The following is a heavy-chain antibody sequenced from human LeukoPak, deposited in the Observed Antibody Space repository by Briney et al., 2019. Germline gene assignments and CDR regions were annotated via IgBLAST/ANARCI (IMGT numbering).Heavy chain of an antibody. Sequence: AASVKASCKASGYTFTGYYMHWVRQAPGQGLEWMGWINPNSGGTNYAQKFQGRVTMTRDTSISTAYMELSRLRSDDTAVYYCASTTCSSTSCYTIRADYWGQGTLVTVSS. D-gene: IGHD2-2*02. CDR2: INPNSGGT. CDR3: ASTTCSSTSCYTIRADY. V-gene: IGHV1-2*02. J-gene: IGHJ4*02. CDR1: GYTFTGYY.